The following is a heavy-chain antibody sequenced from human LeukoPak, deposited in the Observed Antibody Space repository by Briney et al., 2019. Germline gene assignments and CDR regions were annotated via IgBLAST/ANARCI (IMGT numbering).Heavy chain of an antibody. V-gene: IGHV4-59*01. J-gene: IGHJ4*02. Sequence: SETLSLTCTVSGGSIRGYFWTWIRQPPGKGLEWIGYIYYSGSTNYNPSLKSRVTIAVDTSKNQFSLRLNSVTAADTAVYYCAMAYSSSWYYFDYWGQGTLVTVSS. D-gene: IGHD6-13*01. CDR3: AMAYSSSWYYFDY. CDR1: GGSIRGYF. CDR2: IYYSGST.